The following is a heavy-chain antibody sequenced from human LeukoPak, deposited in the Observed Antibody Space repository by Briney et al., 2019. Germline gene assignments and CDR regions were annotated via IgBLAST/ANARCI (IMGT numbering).Heavy chain of an antibody. D-gene: IGHD3-22*01. CDR3: AKAVVPVISQHYFDY. Sequence: SETLSLTCAVYGGSFSGYYWSWIRQPPGKGLEWIGEINHSGSTNYNPSLRSRVTISVDTSKNQFSLKLSSVTAADTAVYYCAKAVVPVISQHYFDYWGQGTLVTVSS. J-gene: IGHJ4*02. V-gene: IGHV4-34*01. CDR2: INHSGST. CDR1: GGSFSGYY.